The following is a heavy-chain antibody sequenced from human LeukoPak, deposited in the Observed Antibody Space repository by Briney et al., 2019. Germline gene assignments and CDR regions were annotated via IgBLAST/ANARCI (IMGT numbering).Heavy chain of an antibody. D-gene: IGHD3-22*01. CDR3: ARGSSGYYWP. Sequence: SETLSLICAVYGGSFSAYYWSWIRQPPGKGLEWIGVINHSGSTNYNPSLKSRVTISVDTSKNQFSLKLSSVTAADTAVYYCARGSSGYYWPWGQGTLVTVSS. CDR1: GGSFSAYY. CDR2: INHSGST. V-gene: IGHV4-34*01. J-gene: IGHJ5*02.